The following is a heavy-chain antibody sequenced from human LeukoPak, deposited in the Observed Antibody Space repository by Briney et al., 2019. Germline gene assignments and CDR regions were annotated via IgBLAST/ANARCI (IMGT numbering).Heavy chain of an antibody. J-gene: IGHJ4*02. CDR1: GFTFSSYS. CDR3: ARDRVLRYFDWYPPDY. D-gene: IGHD3-9*01. Sequence: GGSLRLSCAASGFTFSSYSMNWFRQAPGKGLEWVSYISSSSSSTIYYADSVKGRFTISRDNAKNSLYLQMNSLRAEDTAVYYCARDRVLRYFDWYPPDYWGQGTLVTVSS. CDR2: ISSSSSSTI. V-gene: IGHV3-48*04.